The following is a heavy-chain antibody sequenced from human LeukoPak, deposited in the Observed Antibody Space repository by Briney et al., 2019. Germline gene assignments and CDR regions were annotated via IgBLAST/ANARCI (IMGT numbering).Heavy chain of an antibody. V-gene: IGHV3-7*03. CDR2: INRDGSER. J-gene: IGHJ5*02. D-gene: IGHD6-13*01. CDR1: GFTFSNYW. Sequence: PGGSPRLSCAASGFTFSNYWMTWVRQAPGKGLEWVANINRDGSERYYVDSVKGRFTISRDDAKSSLYLQMNSLRAEDTAVYYCARVVWFGAAAGQLNWFDPWGQGTLVTVSS. CDR3: ARVVWFGAAAGQLNWFDP.